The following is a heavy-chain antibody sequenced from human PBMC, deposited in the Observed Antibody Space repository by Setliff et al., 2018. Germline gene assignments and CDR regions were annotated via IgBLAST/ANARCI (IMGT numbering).Heavy chain of an antibody. V-gene: IGHV7-4-1*02. D-gene: IGHD2-2*01. Sequence: ASVKVSCKASGYTFTTYAMSWMRQAPGQGLEWMGWINTNTGNPSYAQGFTGRFVFSLDTSVTTAYLQISSLKAEDTAVYYCAGDLGYCSTTSCHGDRFDPWGQGTLVTVSS. CDR1: GYTFTTYA. CDR3: AGDLGYCSTTSCHGDRFDP. CDR2: INTNTGNP. J-gene: IGHJ5*02.